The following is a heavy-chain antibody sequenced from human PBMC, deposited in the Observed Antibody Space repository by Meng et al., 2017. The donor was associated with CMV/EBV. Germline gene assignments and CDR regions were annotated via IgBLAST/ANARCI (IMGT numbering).Heavy chain of an antibody. Sequence: GSLRLSCAASGFTFSSYSMNWVRQAPGKGLEWVSSISSSSSHIYYADSLKGRFTISRDNAKHSLYLQMNSLRAEDTAVYYCARGTNKGWELLYYFDYWGQGTMVTVSS. D-gene: IGHD1-26*01. CDR3: ARGTNKGWELLYYFDY. CDR2: ISSSSSHI. CDR1: GFTFSSYS. V-gene: IGHV3-21*01. J-gene: IGHJ4*02.